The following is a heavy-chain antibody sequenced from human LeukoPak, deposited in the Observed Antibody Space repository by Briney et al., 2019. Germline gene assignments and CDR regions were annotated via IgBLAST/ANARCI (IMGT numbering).Heavy chain of an antibody. Sequence: ASVKVSCKASGYTFTTYGFTWVRQAAGRGLEWMGWISAYKGNTNYAQKFQGRVTMTTDTSTVTAYMELRSLRSDDTALYCCARAVLWPDITMVRDLEGYFDYWGQGTLVTVSS. D-gene: IGHD3-10*01. J-gene: IGHJ4*02. CDR1: GYTFTTYG. V-gene: IGHV1-18*01. CDR2: ISAYKGNT. CDR3: ARAVLWPDITMVRDLEGYFDY.